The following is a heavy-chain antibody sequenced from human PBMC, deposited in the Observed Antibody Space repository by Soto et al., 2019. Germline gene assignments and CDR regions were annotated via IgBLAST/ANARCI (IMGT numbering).Heavy chain of an antibody. CDR3: TRDLPGYGSRGPRE. D-gene: IGHD6-13*01. Sequence: EVQLVETGGGLIQPGGSLRLSCAASGFTVNNNYMSWVRQAPGKGLEWVSVIFSGGSTYYADAVKGRFTISRDNSKNKLDLQMNSLRAEDTAVYYCTRDLPGYGSRGPREWGQGTLVTVSS. CDR2: IFSGGST. V-gene: IGHV3-53*02. CDR1: GFTVNNNY. J-gene: IGHJ4*02.